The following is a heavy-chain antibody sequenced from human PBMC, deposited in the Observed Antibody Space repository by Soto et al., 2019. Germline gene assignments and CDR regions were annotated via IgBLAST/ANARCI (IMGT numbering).Heavy chain of an antibody. D-gene: IGHD4-17*01. J-gene: IGHJ2*01. CDR3: AKDGGFDYGFWYFDL. CDR1: GFTFSRYT. CDR2: TSYDGSTK. V-gene: IGHV3-30*14. Sequence: QVQLVESGGGVVQPGRSLRLSCAASGFTFSRYTMHWVRQAPGKGLEWVAVTSYDGSTKYNADPVKGRFTISRDNSKTTLSLHLTSLRAEDTAVYYCAKDGGFDYGFWYFDLWGRGTLVTVSS.